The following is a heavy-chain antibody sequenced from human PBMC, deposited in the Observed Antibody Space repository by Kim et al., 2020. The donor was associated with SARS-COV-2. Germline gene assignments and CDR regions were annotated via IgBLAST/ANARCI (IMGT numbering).Heavy chain of an antibody. V-gene: IGHV3-23*01. D-gene: IGHD6-13*01. Sequence: GGSLRLSCAASGFTFSSYAMSWVRQAPGKGLEWVSAISGSGGSTYYADSVKGRFTISRDNSKNTLYLQMNSLRAEDTAVYYCAKDKYSSSWYVPSRDAFDIWGQGTMVTVSS. J-gene: IGHJ3*02. CDR2: ISGSGGST. CDR1: GFTFSSYA. CDR3: AKDKYSSSWYVPSRDAFDI.